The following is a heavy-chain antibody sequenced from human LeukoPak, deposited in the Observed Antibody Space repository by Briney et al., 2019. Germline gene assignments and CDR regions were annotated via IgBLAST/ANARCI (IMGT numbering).Heavy chain of an antibody. J-gene: IGHJ5*02. V-gene: IGHV4-34*01. D-gene: IGHD3-22*01. Sequence: SETLSLTCAVYIDSFSNYHWNWIRQTPAKGMEWIGEVNESGGTNISPSLRSRVILSVDTSKNQFSLKLSSVTAADTAVYYCARPCGRYDSSGYLPGGWFDPWGQGTLVTVSS. CDR2: VNESGGT. CDR1: IDSFSNYH. CDR3: ARPCGRYDSSGYLPGGWFDP.